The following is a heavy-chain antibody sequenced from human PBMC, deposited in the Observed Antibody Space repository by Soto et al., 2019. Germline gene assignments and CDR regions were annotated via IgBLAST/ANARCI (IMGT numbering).Heavy chain of an antibody. J-gene: IGHJ4*02. CDR3: ARDRDYYGSGSYYAY. D-gene: IGHD3-10*01. V-gene: IGHV3-11*01. Sequence: GGSLRLSCAASGFTFSDYYMSWIRQAPGKGLEWVSYISSSGSNIYYADSVKGRFTISRDNAKNSLYLQMNSLGAEDTAVYYCARDRDYYGSGSYYAYWGQGTLVTVSS. CDR1: GFTFSDYY. CDR2: ISSSGSNI.